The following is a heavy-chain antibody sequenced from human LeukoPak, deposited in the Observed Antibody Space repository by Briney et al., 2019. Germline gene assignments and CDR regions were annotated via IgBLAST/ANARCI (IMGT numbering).Heavy chain of an antibody. V-gene: IGHV1-3*01. D-gene: IGHD3-10*01. CDR1: GYTFTSYA. J-gene: IGHJ4*02. Sequence: ASVKVSCKASGYTFTSYAMHWVRQAPGQRLEWMGWINAGNGNTKYSQKFQGRVTITRDTSASTAYVELSSLRSEDTAVYYCAREAQNLWFGELLPPYFDYWGQGTLVTVSS. CDR2: INAGNGNT. CDR3: AREAQNLWFGELLPPYFDY.